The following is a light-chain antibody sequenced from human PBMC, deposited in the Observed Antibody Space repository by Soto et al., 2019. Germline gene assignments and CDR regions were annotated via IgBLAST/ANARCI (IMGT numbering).Light chain of an antibody. CDR1: QSVLYSSNNRNY. CDR2: WAS. CDR3: QQYYSTPT. J-gene: IGKJ1*01. V-gene: IGKV4-1*01. Sequence: DIVMTQSPDSLAVSLGARATINCKSSQSVLYSSNNRNYLAWYQQKPGQPPKLLIYWASTRESGVPDRFSASRSGTDFTLTISSLQAEDVAVYYCQQYYSTPTFGQGTKVAIK.